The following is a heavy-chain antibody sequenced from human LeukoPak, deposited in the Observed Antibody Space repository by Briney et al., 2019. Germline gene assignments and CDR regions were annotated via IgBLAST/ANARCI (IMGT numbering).Heavy chain of an antibody. CDR3: ARLIPYDSSGYYHVYAFDI. J-gene: IGHJ3*02. CDR2: IYYSGST. D-gene: IGHD3-22*01. V-gene: IGHV4-39*01. CDR1: GDSISTSSSY. Sequence: PSETLSLTCTVSGDSISTSSSYWGWIRQPPGKGLEWIGSIYYSGSTYYNPSLKSRVTISVDTSKNQFSLKLSSVTAADTAVYYCARLIPYDSSGYYHVYAFDIWGQGTMVTVSS.